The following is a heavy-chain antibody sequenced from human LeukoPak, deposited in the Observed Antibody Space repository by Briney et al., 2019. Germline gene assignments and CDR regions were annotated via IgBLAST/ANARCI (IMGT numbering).Heavy chain of an antibody. D-gene: IGHD5-18*01. V-gene: IGHV5-51*01. CDR3: AIRAYSYEYFDF. CDR1: GYTFTNSW. J-gene: IGHJ4*02. CDR2: IYPGDSDT. Sequence: GESLKISCKGSGYTFTNSWIGWVRQTPGKGLEWMGSIYPGDSDTRYNPSLQGQVTISVDKSISTAYLQWSSLKASNAAMYYCAIRAYSYEYFDFWGQGTLVTVSS.